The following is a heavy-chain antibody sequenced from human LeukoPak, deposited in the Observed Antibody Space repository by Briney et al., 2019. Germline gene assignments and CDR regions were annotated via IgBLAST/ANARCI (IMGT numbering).Heavy chain of an antibody. CDR2: INPNSGGT. CDR3: ARDRYNSNYDLWSGPTMGDY. V-gene: IGHV1-2*02. CDR1: GYTFTGYY. Sequence: GASVKVSCKASGYTFTGYYLHWVRQAPGQGLEWMGWINPNSGGTNYAQKFQGRVTMTRDTSISTAYMELSRLRSDDTAVYYCARDRYNSNYDLWSGPTMGDYWGQGTLVTVSS. D-gene: IGHD3-3*01. J-gene: IGHJ4*02.